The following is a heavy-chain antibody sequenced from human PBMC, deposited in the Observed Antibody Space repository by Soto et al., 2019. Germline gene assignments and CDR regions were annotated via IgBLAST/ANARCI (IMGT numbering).Heavy chain of an antibody. V-gene: IGHV1-18*04. CDR2: ISAYNGDT. CDR3: ARCGYSGYDKHHYYYGMDV. Sequence: ASVKVSCKASGYTFTGYYMHWVRQAPGQGLEWMGWISAYNGDTSYAQKLQGRVTMTTDTSTSTAYMELRSLRSDDTAVYYCARCGYSGYDKHHYYYGMDVWGQGTTVTVSS. J-gene: IGHJ6*02. CDR1: GYTFTGYY. D-gene: IGHD5-12*01.